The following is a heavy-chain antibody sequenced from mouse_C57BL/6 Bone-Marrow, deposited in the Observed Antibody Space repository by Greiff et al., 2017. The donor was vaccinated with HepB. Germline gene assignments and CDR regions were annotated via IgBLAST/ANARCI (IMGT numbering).Heavy chain of an antibody. D-gene: IGHD1-1*01. J-gene: IGHJ4*01. CDR1: GFTFSSYA. CDR2: ISDGGSYT. Sequence: EVQRVESGGGLVKPGGSLKLSCAASGFTFSSYAMSWVRQTPEKRLEWVATISDGGSYTYYPDNVKCRFTISRDNAKNDLYLQMSHLKSEDTAMYYWARDQRAGGKLLRYQVRGWAMDYWGQGTSVTVSS. V-gene: IGHV5-4*01. CDR3: ARDQRAGGKLLRYQVRGWAMDY.